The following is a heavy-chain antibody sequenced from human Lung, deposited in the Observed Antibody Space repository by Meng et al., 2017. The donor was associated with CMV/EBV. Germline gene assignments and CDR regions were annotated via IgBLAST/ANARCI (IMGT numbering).Heavy chain of an antibody. CDR3: ARGVGGNLHYFDS. CDR2: ITPFHQIA. CDR1: GGNVSGHV. V-gene: IGHV1-69*10. Sequence: TASGGNVSGHVLRSVRQAPGQGVEWMGGITPFHQIAHYAQIFQGRVQITADTSSSISYLEVRSLKSEDTAVYYCARGVGGNLHYFDSWGQGTLVTVSS. D-gene: IGHD4-23*01. J-gene: IGHJ4*02.